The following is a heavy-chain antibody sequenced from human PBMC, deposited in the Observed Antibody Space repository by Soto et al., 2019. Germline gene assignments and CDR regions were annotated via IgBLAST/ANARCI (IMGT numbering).Heavy chain of an antibody. V-gene: IGHV1-69*12. D-gene: IGHD6-19*01. CDR2: IVPIFGTT. Sequence: QVQLVQSGAEVKKPGSSVKVSCKVSGGTFSNYAIDWVRLAPGQGLEWMVGIVPIFGTTYYTQNFQGRDTIIADDSTTTAYLEMSSMRSEDTAIYYCERVEAVAGIYNYHGLDVWGQGTAVTVSS. CDR1: GGTFSNYA. CDR3: ERVEAVAGIYNYHGLDV. J-gene: IGHJ6*02.